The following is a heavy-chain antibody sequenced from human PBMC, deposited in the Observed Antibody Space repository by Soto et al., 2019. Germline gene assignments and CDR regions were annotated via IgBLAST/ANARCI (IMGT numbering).Heavy chain of an antibody. CDR1: GYAFTSDG. CDR3: ARVSKYQLLSP. Sequence: SLNVSCKAAGYAFTSDGISWRRQAPGQGLEWMGWISAYNGNTNYAQKLQGRVTMTTDTSTSTAYMELRSLRSDDTAVYYCARVSKYQLLSPWGQGTLVTVSS. D-gene: IGHD2-2*01. CDR2: ISAYNGNT. J-gene: IGHJ5*02. V-gene: IGHV1-18*01.